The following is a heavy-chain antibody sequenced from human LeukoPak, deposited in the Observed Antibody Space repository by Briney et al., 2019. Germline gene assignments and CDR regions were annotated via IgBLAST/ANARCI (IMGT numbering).Heavy chain of an antibody. CDR2: INHSGST. CDR1: GGSFSGYY. J-gene: IGHJ4*02. V-gene: IGHV4-34*01. Sequence: SETLSLTCAVYGGSFSGYYWSWIRQPPGKGLEWIGEINHSGSTNYNPSLKSRVTISVDTFKNQFSLKLSSVTAADTAVYYCARLGSSSPPDYWGQGTLVTVSS. CDR3: ARLGSSSPPDY. D-gene: IGHD6-13*01.